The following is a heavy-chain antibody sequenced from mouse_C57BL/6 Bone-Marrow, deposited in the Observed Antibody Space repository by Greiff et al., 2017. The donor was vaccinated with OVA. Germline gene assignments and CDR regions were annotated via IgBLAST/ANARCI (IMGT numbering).Heavy chain of an antibody. Sequence: QVQLQQPGAELVLPGASVKLSCKASGYTFPSYWMPWVKPRPGQGLAWIGELDPSDSYTTYNPKFTGQSPLTVDNSSSTASLQRSSLTSEDSAVYYCARGDYYGRSIAYGGQGTLVTVAA. D-gene: IGHD1-1*01. J-gene: IGHJ3*01. CDR1: GYTFPSYW. CDR3: ARGDYYGRSIAY. V-gene: IGHV1-69*01. CDR2: LDPSDSYT.